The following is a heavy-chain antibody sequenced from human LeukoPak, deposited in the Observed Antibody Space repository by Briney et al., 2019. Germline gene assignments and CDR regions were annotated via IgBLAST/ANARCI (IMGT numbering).Heavy chain of an antibody. V-gene: IGHV4-39*01. CDR3: ARHTTSWQFFGY. D-gene: IGHD2-2*01. Sequence: PSETVSLPCTVWGGPISGRSYHWGWLPQPPGKGLEWIGSIFYTGSTFYNPSLKSRVTISVDTSKNQFSLKLSSVTATDTALYFCARHTTSWQFFGYWGQGTLVTVSS. CDR1: GGPISGRSYH. CDR2: IFYTGST. J-gene: IGHJ4*02.